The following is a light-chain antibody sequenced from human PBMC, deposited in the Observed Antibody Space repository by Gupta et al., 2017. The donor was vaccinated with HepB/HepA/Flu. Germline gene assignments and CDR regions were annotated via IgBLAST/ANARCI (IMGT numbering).Light chain of an antibody. V-gene: IGKV3-20*01. Sequence: ELVLTQSPGTLSLSPGERATLSCWASQSLHSNYLAWYQQKPGQAPRLLIYDASSRATAISDRFRGSGSGTNFTLTISRLEPEDFAVYYCQQDSGSPFTFGGGTKVEI. CDR3: QQDSGSPFT. J-gene: IGKJ4*01. CDR1: QSLHSNY. CDR2: DAS.